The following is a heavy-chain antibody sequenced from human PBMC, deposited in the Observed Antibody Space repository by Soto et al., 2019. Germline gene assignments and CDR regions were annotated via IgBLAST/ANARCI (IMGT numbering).Heavy chain of an antibody. J-gene: IGHJ4*02. CDR1: GGSISSSNW. CDR3: ANRIVEATGEHDVNY. CDR2: IYHSGST. D-gene: IGHD1-26*01. Sequence: SETLSLTCTVSGGSISSSNWWSWVRQPPGKGLEWIGEIYHSGSTNYNPSLKSRVTISVDKSKNQFSLKLRSVTAADTAVYYCANRIVEATGEHDVNYWAQGTLVTVSS. V-gene: IGHV4-4*02.